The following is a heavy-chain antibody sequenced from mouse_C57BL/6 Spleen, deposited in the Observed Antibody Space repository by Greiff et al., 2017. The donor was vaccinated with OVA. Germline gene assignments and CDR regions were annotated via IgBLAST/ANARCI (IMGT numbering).Heavy chain of an antibody. CDR1: GYTFTSSW. Sequence: QVQLQQPGAELVKPGASVKLSCKASGYTFTSSWMHWVKQRPGQGLEWIGMIHPNSGSTNYNEKFKSKATLTVDKSSSTAYMQLSSLTSEDSAVYYCARDYGSSSPGDWGQGTTLTVSS. CDR2: IHPNSGST. J-gene: IGHJ2*01. CDR3: ARDYGSSSPGD. V-gene: IGHV1-64*01. D-gene: IGHD1-1*01.